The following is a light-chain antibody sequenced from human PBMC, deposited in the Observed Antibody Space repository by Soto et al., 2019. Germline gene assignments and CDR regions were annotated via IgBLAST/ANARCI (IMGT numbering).Light chain of an antibody. CDR1: VGRYNY. V-gene: IGLV2-14*01. Sequence: QSALSQPASVSGSPGQSITISCTGDVGRYNYVSWYQQHPGKAPKLMIYEVSNRPSGVSNRFSGSKSGNTASLTISGLQAEDEADYYCSSYTSSSTWVFGGGTKLTVL. CDR3: SSYTSSSTWV. CDR2: EVS. J-gene: IGLJ3*02.